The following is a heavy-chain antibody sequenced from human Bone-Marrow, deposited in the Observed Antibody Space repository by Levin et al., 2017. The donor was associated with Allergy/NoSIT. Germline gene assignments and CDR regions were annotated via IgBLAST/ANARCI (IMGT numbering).Heavy chain of an antibody. CDR1: GFTFSSYA. CDR2: ISYDGSNK. V-gene: IGHV3-30-3*01. Sequence: QPGGSLRLSCAASGFTFSSYAMHWVRQAPGKGLEWVAVISYDGSNKYYADSVKGRFTISRDNSKNTLYLQMNSLRAEDTAVYYCARMGVCGGDCYPGMLVHDAFDIWGQGTMVTVSS. CDR3: ARMGVCGGDCYPGMLVHDAFDI. J-gene: IGHJ3*02. D-gene: IGHD2-21*02.